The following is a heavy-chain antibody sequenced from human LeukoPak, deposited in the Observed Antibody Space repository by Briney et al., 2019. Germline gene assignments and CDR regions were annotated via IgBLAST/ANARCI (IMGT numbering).Heavy chain of an antibody. CDR3: ARTYYYDSSDYSALGY. CDR2: IKQDGGEK. V-gene: IGHV3-7*01. Sequence: GGSLRLSCAASGVTFSSYWVNWVRQAPGKGLQWVANIKQDGGEKYYVDSVKGRFTISRDNAKNSLYLQMNSLRAEDTAVYYCARTYYYDSSDYSALGYWGQGTLVTVSS. D-gene: IGHD3-22*01. CDR1: GVTFSSYW. J-gene: IGHJ4*02.